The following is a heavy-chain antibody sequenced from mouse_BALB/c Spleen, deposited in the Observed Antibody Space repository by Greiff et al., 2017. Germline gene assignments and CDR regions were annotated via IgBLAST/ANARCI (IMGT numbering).Heavy chain of an antibody. Sequence: LQQPGAELVKPGASVKMSCKASGYTFTSYNMHWVKQTPGQGLEWIGAIYPGNGDTSYNQKFKGKATLTADKSSSTAYMQLSSLTSEDSAVYYCARVGGPYGSSFAMDYWGQGTSVTVSS. J-gene: IGHJ4*01. V-gene: IGHV1-12*01. D-gene: IGHD1-1*01. CDR2: IYPGNGDT. CDR3: ARVGGPYGSSFAMDY. CDR1: GYTFTSYN.